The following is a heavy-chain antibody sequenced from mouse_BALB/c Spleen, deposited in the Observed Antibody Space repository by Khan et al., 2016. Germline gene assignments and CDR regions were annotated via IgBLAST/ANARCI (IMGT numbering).Heavy chain of an antibody. J-gene: IGHJ4*01. CDR2: MNPYTGEP. Sequence: QVQLKQSGPELKKPGETVKISCKASGYTFTNYGMNWVRQAPGKGLQWMGWMNPYTGEPTYTDDFKGRFAFSLETSASTAYLQINNLKNEDTATXFCARSTYYGYYYAMDYWGQGTSVTVSS. CDR1: GYTFTNYG. CDR3: ARSTYYGYYYAMDY. D-gene: IGHD1-2*01. V-gene: IGHV9-3-1*01.